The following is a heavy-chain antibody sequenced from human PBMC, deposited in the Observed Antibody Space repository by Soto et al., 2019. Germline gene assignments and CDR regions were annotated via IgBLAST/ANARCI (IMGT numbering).Heavy chain of an antibody. Sequence: QAQLQESAPGLVKPSETLSLTCTVSGGSISSYYWSWIRQPPGKGLEWIGYIYYSGSTNYNPSRKSRVTISVDTSKSQFSLTLSSVTAADTAVYYCARQYGGSSADYWGQGTLVTVSS. V-gene: IGHV4-59*08. D-gene: IGHD1-26*01. CDR1: GGSISSYY. CDR3: ARQYGGSSADY. CDR2: IYYSGST. J-gene: IGHJ4*02.